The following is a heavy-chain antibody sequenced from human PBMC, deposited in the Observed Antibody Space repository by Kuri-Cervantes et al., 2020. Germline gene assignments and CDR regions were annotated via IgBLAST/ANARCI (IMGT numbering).Heavy chain of an antibody. V-gene: IGHV3-23*01. J-gene: IGHJ6*02. CDR2: ISSSGSST. CDR3: ARPTRFYYYYGMDV. Sequence: GESLKISCAASGFTFSSYAMSWVRQAPGKGLEWVSGISSSGSSTFYADSVKGRLTISRDNSKNTLYLQMNSLRAEDTAVYYCARPTRFYYYYGMDVWGQGTTVTVSS. D-gene: IGHD3-10*02. CDR1: GFTFSSYA.